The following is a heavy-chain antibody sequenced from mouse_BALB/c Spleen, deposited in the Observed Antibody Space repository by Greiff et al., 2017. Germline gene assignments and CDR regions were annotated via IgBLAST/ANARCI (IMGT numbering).Heavy chain of an antibody. CDR1: GFSLTSYG. V-gene: IGHV2-9*02. J-gene: IGHJ4*01. Sequence: QVQLQQSGPGLVAPSQSLSITCTVSGFSLTSYGVHWVRQPPGKGLEWLGVIWAGGSTNYNSALMSRLSISKDNSKSQVFLKMNSLQTDDTAMYYCARDRGYYGSSSYYYAMDYWGQGTSVTVSS. CDR3: ARDRGYYGSSSYYYAMDY. D-gene: IGHD1-1*01. CDR2: IWAGGST.